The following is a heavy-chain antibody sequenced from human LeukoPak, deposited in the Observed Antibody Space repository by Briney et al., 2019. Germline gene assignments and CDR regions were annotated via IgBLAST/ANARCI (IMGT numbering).Heavy chain of an antibody. CDR3: ARAFGLLQTFDY. V-gene: IGHV1-18*01. J-gene: IGHJ4*02. CDR2: ISAYNGNT. D-gene: IGHD2/OR15-2a*01. CDR1: GGTFSSYA. Sequence: ASVKVSCKASGGTFSSYAISWVRQAPGQGLEWMGWISAYNGNTNYAQKLQGRVTMTTDTSTSAAYMELRSLRSDDTAVYYCARAFGLLQTFDYWGQGTLVTVSS.